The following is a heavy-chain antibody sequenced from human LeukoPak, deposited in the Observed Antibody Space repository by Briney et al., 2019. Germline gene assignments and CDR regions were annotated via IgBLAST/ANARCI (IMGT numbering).Heavy chain of an antibody. CDR1: GFTLSSYA. Sequence: GGSLRLSCAASGFTLSSYAMSWVRQAPGKGLEWVSSISASGGSTNYADSVKGRFTISRDNSKNTAYLQMNSLRAEDTAVYYCAKVMKGSERLTMVRGVIIKTAGLYYMDVWGKGTTVTVSS. D-gene: IGHD3-10*01. J-gene: IGHJ6*03. CDR3: AKVMKGSERLTMVRGVIIKTAGLYYMDV. CDR2: ISASGGST. V-gene: IGHV3-23*01.